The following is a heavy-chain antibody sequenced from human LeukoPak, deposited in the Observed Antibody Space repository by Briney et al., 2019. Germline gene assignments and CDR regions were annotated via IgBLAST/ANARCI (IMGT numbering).Heavy chain of an antibody. D-gene: IGHD3-22*01. CDR1: GYTFTSYD. J-gene: IGHJ6*02. CDR3: ATYYYDSSGYYYYGMDV. CDR2: MNPNSGNT. Sequence: ASVKVSCKASGYTFTSYDINWVRQATGQGLEWMGWMNPNSGNTGYAQKFQGRVTMTRNTSISTAYMELSSLRSEDTAVYYCATYYYDSSGYYYYGMDVWGQGTTVTVSS. V-gene: IGHV1-8*01.